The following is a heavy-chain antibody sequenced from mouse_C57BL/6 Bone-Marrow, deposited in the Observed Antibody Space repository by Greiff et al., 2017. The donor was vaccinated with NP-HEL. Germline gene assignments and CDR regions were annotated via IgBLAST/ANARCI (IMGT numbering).Heavy chain of an antibody. V-gene: IGHV1-64*01. Sequence: VQLQQSGAELVKPGASVKLSCKASGYTFTSYWMHWVKQRPGQGLEWIGMIHPNSGSTNYNEKFKSKATLTVDKSSSTAYMQLSSLTSEDSAVYYCARSLYPAWFAYWGQGTLVTVSA. CDR2: IHPNSGST. CDR3: ARSLYPAWFAY. D-gene: IGHD2-1*01. CDR1: GYTFTSYW. J-gene: IGHJ3*01.